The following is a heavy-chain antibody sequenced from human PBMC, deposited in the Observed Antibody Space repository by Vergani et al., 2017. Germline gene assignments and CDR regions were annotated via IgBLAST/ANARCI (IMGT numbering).Heavy chain of an antibody. CDR1: EYSFGNYW. D-gene: IGHD1-1*01. V-gene: IGHV5-51*01. CDR2: IYPADSDT. Sequence: EVELVQSGPEMRKPGESLKISCKGSEYSFGNYWIGWVRQMPGKGLEGMGIIYPADSDTRYSPSFQGQVTISDDKYISTAFLQWDSLKASDTALYYCARHTTYTDSWGQGTLVTVSS. CDR3: ARHTTYTDS. J-gene: IGHJ4*02.